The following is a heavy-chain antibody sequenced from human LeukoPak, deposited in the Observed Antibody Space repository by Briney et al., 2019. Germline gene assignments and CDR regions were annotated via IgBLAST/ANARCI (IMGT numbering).Heavy chain of an antibody. V-gene: IGHV4-39*01. Sequence: SETLSLTCTVSGGSISSSSYYWGWIRQPPGKGLWWVGSIYYSGSTYYNPSLKSRVTISVDTSKNQFSLKLSSVTAADTAVYYCARHYDFWSGYSAYMDVWGKGTTVTVSS. D-gene: IGHD3-3*01. CDR3: ARHYDFWSGYSAYMDV. CDR1: GGSISSSSYY. J-gene: IGHJ6*03. CDR2: IYYSGST.